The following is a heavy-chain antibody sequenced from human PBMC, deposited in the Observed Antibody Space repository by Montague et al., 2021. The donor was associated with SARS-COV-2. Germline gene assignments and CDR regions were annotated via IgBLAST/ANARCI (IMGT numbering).Heavy chain of an antibody. CDR1: GGSISNSSYY. J-gene: IGHJ3*01. CDR3: ARPGRGYSYGLDAFEV. Sequence: SETLSLTCTVSGGSISNSSYYWGWIRQPPGKGLEWIGSMYYTGSTYYNPSLKSRVTISMNTSNNQFFLKLTSVTAADTAVYYCARPGRGYSYGLDAFEVWGQGTMVTVSS. CDR2: MYYTGST. V-gene: IGHV4-39*01. D-gene: IGHD5-18*01.